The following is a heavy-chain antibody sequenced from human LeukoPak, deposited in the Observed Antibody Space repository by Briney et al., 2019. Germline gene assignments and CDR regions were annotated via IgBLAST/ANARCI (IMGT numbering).Heavy chain of an antibody. CDR2: IYHSGST. V-gene: IGHV4-30-2*01. CDR3: ARVLVQGGLYYGSGSYAFDI. D-gene: IGHD3-10*01. Sequence: SQTLSLTCAVSGGSISSGGYSWSWIRQPPGKGLEWIGYIYHSGSTYYNPSLKSRVTISVDRSKNQFSLKLSSVTAADTAVYYCARVLVQGGLYYGSGSYAFDIWGQGTMVTASS. CDR1: GGSISSGGYS. J-gene: IGHJ3*02.